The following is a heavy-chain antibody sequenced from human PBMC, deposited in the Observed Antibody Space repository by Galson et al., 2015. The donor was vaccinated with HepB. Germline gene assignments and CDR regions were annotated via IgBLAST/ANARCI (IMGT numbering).Heavy chain of an antibody. V-gene: IGHV3-33*08. CDR1: GFNFRNYV. Sequence: SLRLSCAASGFNFRNYVMNWVRQAPGKGLEWVAYMSDDGSKRYYGDAVKGRFSVSRDNSKNTLYLQVNNLRVEDTAVYYCARDPLVLSFLEWFYAGMDVWGQGTTVTVS. D-gene: IGHD3-3*02. CDR2: MSDDGSKR. J-gene: IGHJ6*02. CDR3: ARDPLVLSFLEWFYAGMDV.